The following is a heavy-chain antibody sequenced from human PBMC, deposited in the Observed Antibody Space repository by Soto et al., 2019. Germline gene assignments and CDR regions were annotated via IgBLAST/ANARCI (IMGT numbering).Heavy chain of an antibody. D-gene: IGHD3-9*01. V-gene: IGHV4-30-4*01. CDR3: ARSKYTTPPLRYFDWLFFDY. CDR1: GGSISSGDYY. CDR2: IYYSGST. Sequence: SETLSLTCAVSGGSISSGDYYWIWIRHPPGKGLEWIGYIYYSGSTYYNPSLKSRVTISVDTSKNQFSLKLSSVTAADTAVYYCARSKYTTPPLRYFDWLFFDYWGQGTLVTVS. J-gene: IGHJ4*02.